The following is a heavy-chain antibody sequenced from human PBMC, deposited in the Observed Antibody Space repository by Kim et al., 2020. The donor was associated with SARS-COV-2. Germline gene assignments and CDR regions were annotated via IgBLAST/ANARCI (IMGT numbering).Heavy chain of an antibody. CDR1: GFTFGDYA. V-gene: IGHV3-49*03. Sequence: GGSLRLSCTASGFTFGDYAMSWFRQAPGKGLEWVGFIRSKAYGGTTEYAASVKGRFTISRDDSKSIAYLQINSLKTEDTAVYYCTSELWFGELLPLYGMDVLGQGNTVTVSS. CDR2: IRSKAYGGTT. CDR3: TSELWFGELLPLYGMDV. J-gene: IGHJ6*02. D-gene: IGHD3-10*01.